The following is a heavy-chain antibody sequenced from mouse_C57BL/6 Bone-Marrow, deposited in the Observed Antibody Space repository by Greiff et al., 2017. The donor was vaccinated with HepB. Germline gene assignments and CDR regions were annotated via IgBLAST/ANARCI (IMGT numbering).Heavy chain of an antibody. CDR1: GYTFTSYW. V-gene: IGHV1-69*01. CDR3: ASSYGYPYAMDY. CDR2: IDPSDSYT. Sequence: QVQLQQPGAELVMPGASVKLSCKASGYTFTSYWMHWVKQRPGQGLEWIGEIDPSDSYTNYNQKFKGKSTLTVDKSSSTAYMQLSSLTSEDSAVYYCASSYGYPYAMDYWGRGTSVTVSS. D-gene: IGHD2-2*01. J-gene: IGHJ4*01.